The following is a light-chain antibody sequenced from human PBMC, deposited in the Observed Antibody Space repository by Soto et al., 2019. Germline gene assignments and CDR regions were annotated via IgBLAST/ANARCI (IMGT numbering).Light chain of an antibody. CDR2: AAS. Sequence: DIQRTQSPSSLSASVGDRVTITCRASQSIASSMNWYQQKPGKAPKLLISAASRLQSGVPSRFIGSGSGTDFPLTSSSLQPEDFASYYCQQGYSTPADTFGQGTKLEIK. V-gene: IGKV1-39*01. CDR1: QSIASS. CDR3: QQGYSTPADT. J-gene: IGKJ2*01.